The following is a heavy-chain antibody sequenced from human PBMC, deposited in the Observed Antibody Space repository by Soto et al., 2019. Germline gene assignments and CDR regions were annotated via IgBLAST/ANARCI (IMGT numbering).Heavy chain of an antibody. CDR2: INHSGST. CDR1: GGSFSGYY. D-gene: IGHD3-10*01. J-gene: IGHJ4*02. CDR3: ARKDRGWRSTLATMVRGAYFDY. V-gene: IGHV4-34*01. Sequence: HSETLSLTCAVYGGSFSGYYWSWIRQPPGKGLEWIGEINHSGSTNYNPSLKSRVTISVDTSKNQFSLKLSSVTAADTAVYYCARKDRGWRSTLATMVRGAYFDYWGQGTLVTVSS.